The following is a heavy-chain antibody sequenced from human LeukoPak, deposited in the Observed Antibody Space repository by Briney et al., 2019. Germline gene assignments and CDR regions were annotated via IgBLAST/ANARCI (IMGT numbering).Heavy chain of an antibody. V-gene: IGHV4-34*01. CDR3: ARRKSDRSSWFPGISNYFDY. J-gene: IGHJ4*02. CDR2: INHSGSI. Sequence: SSETLSLTCAVYGGSFSGYYWSWIRQPPGKGLEWIGEINHSGSINYNPSLKSRVTISVDTSKNQFSLKLSSVTAADTAVYYCARRKSDRSSWFPGISNYFDYWGQGALVTVSS. D-gene: IGHD6-13*01. CDR1: GGSFSGYY.